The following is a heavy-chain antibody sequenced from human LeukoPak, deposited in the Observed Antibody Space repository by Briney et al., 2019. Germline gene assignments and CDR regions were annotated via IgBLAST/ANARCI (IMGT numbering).Heavy chain of an antibody. D-gene: IGHD3-22*01. CDR3: ARDSYYDSSGYYSSEYFQH. V-gene: IGHV1-2*02. CDR2: INPNSGGT. J-gene: IGHJ1*01. Sequence: ASVKVSCKASGYAFTGYYMHWVRQAPGQGLEWMGWINPNSGGTNYAQKFQGRVTMTRDTSISTAYMELSRLRSDDTAVYYCARDSYYDSSGYYSSEYFQHWGQGTLVTVSS. CDR1: GYAFTGYY.